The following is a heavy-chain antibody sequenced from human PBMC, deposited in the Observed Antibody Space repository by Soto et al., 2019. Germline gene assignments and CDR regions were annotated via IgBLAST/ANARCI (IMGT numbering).Heavy chain of an antibody. J-gene: IGHJ4*02. CDR1: GFTFSSYA. Sequence: GGSLRLSCAASGFTFSSYAMSWVRQAPGKGLEWVSAISGSGGSTYYADSVKGRFTISRDNSKNTLYPQMNSLRAEDTAVYYCAKVPYDSSGYYSPIDYWGQGTLVTVSS. CDR2: ISGSGGST. CDR3: AKVPYDSSGYYSPIDY. V-gene: IGHV3-23*01. D-gene: IGHD3-22*01.